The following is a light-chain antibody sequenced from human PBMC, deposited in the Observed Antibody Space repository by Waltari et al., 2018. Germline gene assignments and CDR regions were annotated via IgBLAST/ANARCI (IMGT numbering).Light chain of an antibody. CDR3: SSYTSSSTLVV. CDR1: SSDVGGYNY. Sequence: QSALTQPASVSGSPGQSITISCTGTSSDVGGYNYFSWYQQHPGKAPNLMIYDVSNRTSGVSNRFSGSQSGNTASLTICGLQAEDEADDYCSSYTSSSTLVVFGGGTKLTVL. V-gene: IGLV2-14*03. CDR2: DVS. J-gene: IGLJ2*01.